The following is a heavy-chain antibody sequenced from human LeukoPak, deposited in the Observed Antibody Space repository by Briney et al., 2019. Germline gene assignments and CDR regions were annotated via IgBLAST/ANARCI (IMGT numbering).Heavy chain of an antibody. J-gene: IGHJ4*02. Sequence: PGGSLRLSCAASGFTLSSYWMSWVRQAPGRGLEWVANIKTDGSEKYYVDSMKGRFTISRDNAKNSLYLQMNNLRAEDTAIYYCARAGPNGGSYHLGYWGQGTLVTVSS. V-gene: IGHV3-7*04. CDR3: ARAGPNGGSYHLGY. CDR1: GFTLSSYW. CDR2: IKTDGSEK. D-gene: IGHD2-8*01.